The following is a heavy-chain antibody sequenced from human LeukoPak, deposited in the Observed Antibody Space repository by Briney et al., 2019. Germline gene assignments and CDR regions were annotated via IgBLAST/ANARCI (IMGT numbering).Heavy chain of an antibody. V-gene: IGHV3-7*04. D-gene: IGHD3-22*01. CDR1: GFTFSSYW. CDR3: ARYYYDSSGYYCYFDY. CDR2: IKQDGSEK. Sequence: PGGSLRLSCAASGFTFSSYWMSWVRQAPGKGLEWVANIKQDGSEKYYVDSVEGRFTISRDNAKNSLYLQMNSLRAEDTAVYYCARYYYDSSGYYCYFDYWGQGTLVTVSS. J-gene: IGHJ4*02.